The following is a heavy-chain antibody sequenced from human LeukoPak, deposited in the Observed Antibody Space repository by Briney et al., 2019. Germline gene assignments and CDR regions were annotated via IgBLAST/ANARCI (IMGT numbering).Heavy chain of an antibody. V-gene: IGHV4-4*07. CDR1: GGSISSYY. CDR2: IYTSGST. Sequence: SETLSLTCTVSGGSISSYYWSWIRQPAGKGLEWIGRIYTSGSTNYNPSLKSRVTISVDTSKNQFSPKLSSVTAADTAVYYCARRGYCSSTSCYGDDGMDVWGQGTTVTVSS. J-gene: IGHJ6*02. D-gene: IGHD2-2*01. CDR3: ARRGYCSSTSCYGDDGMDV.